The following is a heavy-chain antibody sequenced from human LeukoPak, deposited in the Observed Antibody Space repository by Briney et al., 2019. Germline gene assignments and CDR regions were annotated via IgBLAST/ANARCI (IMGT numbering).Heavy chain of an antibody. Sequence: GGSLRLSCAASGFTFSSYRMNWVRQAPGKGLQWVSSISTRSSHTYYTDSVKGRFTISRDNAKNSLYLQMTGLRVDDTAVYYCAREGAAVSGTMDYWGQGTLVTVSS. CDR1: GFTFSSYR. CDR2: ISTRSSHT. V-gene: IGHV3-21*06. J-gene: IGHJ4*02. D-gene: IGHD1-26*01. CDR3: AREGAAVSGTMDY.